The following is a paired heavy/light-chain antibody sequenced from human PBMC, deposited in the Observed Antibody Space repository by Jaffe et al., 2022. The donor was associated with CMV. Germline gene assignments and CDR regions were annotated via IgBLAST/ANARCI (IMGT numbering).Light chain of an antibody. CDR1: SSDVGGYDY. CDR3: GSYTSTNTGV. V-gene: IGLV2-14*03. Sequence: QSALTQPASVSGSPGQSITISCTGSSSDVGGYDYVSWYQQHPDRAPKLLIYDVSNRPSGVSNRFSGSKSGDTASLTISGLQAEDEADYYCGSYTSTNTGVFGGGTKLTVL. CDR2: DVS. J-gene: IGLJ3*02.
Heavy chain of an antibody. V-gene: IGHV3-33*01. Sequence: QVQLVESGGGVVQPGRSLRLSCAASGFTFSSYGIHWVRQAPGKGLEWVAVIWHDGRKQYYADSVKGRFTISRDNAKNTLYLQMNSLRVEDTAIYYCARDRGILSVDYMWDTTELRGIDYWGQGTPVTVSS. CDR3: ARDRGILSVDYMWDTTELRGIDY. D-gene: IGHD3-9*01. J-gene: IGHJ4*02. CDR2: IWHDGRKQ. CDR1: GFTFSSYG.